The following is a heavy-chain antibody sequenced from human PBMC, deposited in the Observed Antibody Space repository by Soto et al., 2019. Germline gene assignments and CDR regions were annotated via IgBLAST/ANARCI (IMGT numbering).Heavy chain of an antibody. Sequence: SETLSLTCAVSGGSISSGGYSWCWIRQPPGKGLEWIGYIYHSGSTYYNPSLKSRVTISVDTSKNQFSLKLSSVTAADTAVYYCARDKTEVTTFVYYYYGMDVWGQGTTVTVSS. J-gene: IGHJ6*02. CDR2: IYHSGST. D-gene: IGHD3-16*01. V-gene: IGHV4-30-2*01. CDR1: GGSISSGGYS. CDR3: ARDKTEVTTFVYYYYGMDV.